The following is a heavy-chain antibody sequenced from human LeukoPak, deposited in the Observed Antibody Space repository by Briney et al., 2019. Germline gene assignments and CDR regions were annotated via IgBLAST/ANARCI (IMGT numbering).Heavy chain of an antibody. Sequence: SETLSLTCAVYGGSFSGYYWSWIRQPPGKGLEWIGESNHSGGTNYNPSLNSRVTISVDTSKNQFALKLSSVTAADTAVYYCARAYYYGSGSYYNGGAYYYYGMDVWGQGTTVTVSS. CDR3: ARAYYYGSGSYYNGGAYYYYGMDV. D-gene: IGHD3-10*01. CDR1: GGSFSGYY. V-gene: IGHV4-34*01. J-gene: IGHJ6*02. CDR2: SNHSGGT.